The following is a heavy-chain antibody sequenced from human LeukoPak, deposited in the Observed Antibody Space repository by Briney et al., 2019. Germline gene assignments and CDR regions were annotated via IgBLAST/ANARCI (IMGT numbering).Heavy chain of an antibody. V-gene: IGHV1-8*01. CDR3: ARDNDSRDPPHFDY. Sequence: GASVKVSCKTSGDTFTNHDINWVRQTTGQGLEWMGWMNPNSGNTGYAQKFQGRVTLTRNPSRNTAYMELSSLRSEDTAVYYCARDNDSRDPPHFDYWGQGTLVTVSS. J-gene: IGHJ4*02. CDR2: MNPNSGNT. CDR1: GDTFTNHD. D-gene: IGHD3-16*01.